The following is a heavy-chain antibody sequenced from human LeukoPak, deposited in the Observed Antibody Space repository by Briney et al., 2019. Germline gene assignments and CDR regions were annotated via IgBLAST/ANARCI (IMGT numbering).Heavy chain of an antibody. Sequence: KPSETLSLTCTVSGGSISSSSYYWGWIRRPPGKGLEWIGSIYYSGSTYSNPSLKSRVTISVDTSKNQFSLKLSSVTAADTAVYYCANGLGQERRYSSGWYDLYGYWGQGTLVTVSS. V-gene: IGHV4-39*01. CDR1: GGSISSSSYY. CDR2: IYYSGST. CDR3: ANGLGQERRYSSGWYDLYGY. J-gene: IGHJ4*02. D-gene: IGHD6-19*01.